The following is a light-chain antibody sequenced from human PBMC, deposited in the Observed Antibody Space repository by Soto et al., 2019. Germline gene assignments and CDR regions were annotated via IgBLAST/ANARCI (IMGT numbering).Light chain of an antibody. J-gene: IGKJ4*01. CDR2: GAS. Sequence: EIVLTQSPGTLSLSPGERATLSCRASQTVSSTYLAWYQQKPGQAPRLLIYGASSRATGIPDRFSASGSGTDFTLTISRLETEDFAVYYCEQYGNSALTFGGGTKVEIK. CDR3: EQYGNSALT. V-gene: IGKV3-20*01. CDR1: QTVSSTY.